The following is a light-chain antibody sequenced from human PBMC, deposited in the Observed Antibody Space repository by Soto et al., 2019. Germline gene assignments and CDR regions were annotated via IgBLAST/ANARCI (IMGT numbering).Light chain of an antibody. V-gene: IGKV3-20*01. Sequence: EVVLTQSPGTLSLSPGDRVTLSCRASQSVSSSYLAWYQHRPGQAPRLLIYGASRRAAGIPHRFSASGSGTEFTLIISRLEPEDFAVYYCQQYGFSSYTFGQGTNLEMK. CDR2: GAS. CDR1: QSVSSSY. J-gene: IGKJ2*01. CDR3: QQYGFSSYT.